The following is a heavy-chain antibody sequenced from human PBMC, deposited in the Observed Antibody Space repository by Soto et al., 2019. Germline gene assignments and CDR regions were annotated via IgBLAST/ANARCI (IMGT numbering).Heavy chain of an antibody. Sequence: EVQLVESGGGLVQPGGSLRLSCAASGFTFSSYEMNWVRQAPGKGLEWVSYISSSGSTIYYADSVKGRFTISRDNAKNSLYLQMNSLRAEDTAVYHCARAYYSNYEDVRYYYYGMDVWGQGTTVTVSS. J-gene: IGHJ6*02. CDR3: ARAYYSNYEDVRYYYYGMDV. CDR2: ISSSGSTI. CDR1: GFTFSSYE. V-gene: IGHV3-48*03. D-gene: IGHD4-4*01.